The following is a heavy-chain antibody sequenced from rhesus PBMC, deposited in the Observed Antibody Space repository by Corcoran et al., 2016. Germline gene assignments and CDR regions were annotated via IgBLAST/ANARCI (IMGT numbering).Heavy chain of an antibody. D-gene: IGHD4-29*01. CDR1: GGSVSSSNW. V-gene: IGHV4-65*02. CDR3: ARGLDGSVNQRNRFDV. CDR2: ISGSTHSN. Sequence: QVQLQESGPGLVKPSETLSLTCAVSGGSVSSSNWWTWIRQPPGKGLEWIGYISGSTHSNNSIPSLKSRGTNSKDTSKSQFSLKLSSVTAADTAVYYCARGLDGSVNQRNRFDVWGPGVLVTVSS. J-gene: IGHJ5-1*01.